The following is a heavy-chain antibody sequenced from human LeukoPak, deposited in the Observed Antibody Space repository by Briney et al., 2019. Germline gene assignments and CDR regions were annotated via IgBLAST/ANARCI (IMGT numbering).Heavy chain of an antibody. D-gene: IGHD3-10*01. J-gene: IGHJ2*01. CDR3: ARAGSMVRGVIDWYFDL. V-gene: IGHV1-46*03. CDR1: GYTFTSYY. Sequence: ASLKVSCKVSGYTFTSYYMHWVRQAPGQGLEWMGIINPSGGSTSYAQKFRGRVTMVRNTSTSPVYMELSRLRSQDTAVYYGARAGSMVRGVIDWYFDLWGRGTLVTVSS. CDR2: INPSGGST.